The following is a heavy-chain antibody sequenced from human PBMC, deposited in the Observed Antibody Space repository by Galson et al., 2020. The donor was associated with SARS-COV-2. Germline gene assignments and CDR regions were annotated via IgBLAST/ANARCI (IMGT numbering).Heavy chain of an antibody. V-gene: IGHV5-51*01. CDR3: ASQSGGDDILTGYLGYYGMDV. Sequence: HGESLKISCKGSGYSFTSYWIGWVRQMPGKGLEWMGIIYPGDSDTRYSPSFQGQVTISADKSISTAYLQWSSLKASDTAMYYCASQSGGDDILTGYLGYYGMDVWGQGTTVTVSS. J-gene: IGHJ6*02. CDR1: GYSFTSYW. CDR2: IYPGDSDT. D-gene: IGHD3-9*01.